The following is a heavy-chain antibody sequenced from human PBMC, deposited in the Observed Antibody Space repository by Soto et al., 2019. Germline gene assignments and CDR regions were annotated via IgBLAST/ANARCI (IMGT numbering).Heavy chain of an antibody. Sequence: GGSLRLSCAASGFTFINAWIICCRHAPFKWLEWVGRIKSKTDGGTTDYAAPVKGRFTISRDDSKNTLYLQMNSLKTEDTAVYYCTTENYYDSSGYSPDAFDIWGQGTMVTVSS. V-gene: IGHV3-15*01. CDR2: IKSKTDGGTT. D-gene: IGHD3-22*01. CDR3: TTENYYDSSGYSPDAFDI. J-gene: IGHJ3*02. CDR1: GFTFINAW.